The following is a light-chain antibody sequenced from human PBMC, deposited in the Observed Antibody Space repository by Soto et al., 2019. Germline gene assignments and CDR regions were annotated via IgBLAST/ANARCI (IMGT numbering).Light chain of an antibody. Sequence: IQMTQSPSSLSASVGARVTIPCRASQGISSYLAWYQQKPGKAPKLLIYAASTLQSGVPSRFSGSGSGTDFTLTISCLQSEDFATYYCQQYYSYPRTFGQGTKVDIK. CDR2: AAS. V-gene: IGKV1-8*01. CDR1: QGISSY. CDR3: QQYYSYPRT. J-gene: IGKJ1*01.